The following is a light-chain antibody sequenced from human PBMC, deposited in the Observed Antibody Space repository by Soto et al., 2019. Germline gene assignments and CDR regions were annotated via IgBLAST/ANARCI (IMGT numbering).Light chain of an antibody. Sequence: IQLTPSPSSLSASVGDRVTVTCRASQGIGTYLVWYQQKSGKAPTVLIYASSTLQTGVPSRFSGSGSGTDFTLTISSLQPEDVATYYCQKYNSAPRTFGQGTKVDIK. J-gene: IGKJ1*01. CDR2: ASS. V-gene: IGKV1-27*01. CDR3: QKYNSAPRT. CDR1: QGIGTY.